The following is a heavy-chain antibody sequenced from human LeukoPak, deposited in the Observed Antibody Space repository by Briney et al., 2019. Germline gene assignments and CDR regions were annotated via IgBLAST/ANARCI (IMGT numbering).Heavy chain of an antibody. CDR3: ARVATQYNYGAYSYYGMDV. Sequence: GGALRLSCAASGFTVSSNYMNWVGQAPGRGLEWVSIIYSGGITYYADSVKGRFTISRHSSKNTLYLQMNSLRTEDTAVYYCARVATQYNYGAYSYYGMDVWGQGTTVTVSS. CDR1: GFTVSSNY. CDR2: IYSGGIT. V-gene: IGHV3-53*04. J-gene: IGHJ6*02. D-gene: IGHD5-18*01.